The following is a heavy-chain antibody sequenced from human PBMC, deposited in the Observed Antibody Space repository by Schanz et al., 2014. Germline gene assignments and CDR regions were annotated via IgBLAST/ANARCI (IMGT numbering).Heavy chain of an antibody. D-gene: IGHD3-10*01. J-gene: IGHJ5*02. CDR3: ARTLVNGSRKWFVP. V-gene: IGHV4-4*07. Sequence: QVQLQESGPGLVKPSETLSLRCTFSSGSITSYYGNWIRQPAGKGLEWIANIYYSGSTNYNPSLKSRVTMSVDTSQKQISLKLTSVTAADTAVYYCARTLVNGSRKWFVPWGPGTQVTVSS. CDR2: IYYSGST. CDR1: SGSITSYY.